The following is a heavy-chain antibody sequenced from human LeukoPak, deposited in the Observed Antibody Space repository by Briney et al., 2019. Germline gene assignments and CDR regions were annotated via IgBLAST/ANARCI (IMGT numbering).Heavy chain of an antibody. CDR3: ARHLDRFDDAFHI. Sequence: SETLSLTCTVSGGSISSSNCYWGWIRQPPGKGLEWIGSIYNSGSTYYNPSLKSRVTILADTSKNQFSLKLSSVTAADTAVYYCARHLDRFDDAFHIWGQGTMVTVSP. V-gene: IGHV4-39*01. D-gene: IGHD3-3*01. J-gene: IGHJ3*02. CDR1: GGSISSSNCY. CDR2: IYNSGST.